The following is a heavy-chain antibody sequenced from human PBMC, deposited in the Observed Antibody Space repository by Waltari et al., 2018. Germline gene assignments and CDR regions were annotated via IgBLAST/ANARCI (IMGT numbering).Heavy chain of an antibody. J-gene: IGHJ4*02. CDR1: SGSISRGDYY. CDR3: ARGPRAVSGSGGAFDY. V-gene: IGHV4-30-4*08. D-gene: IGHD6-19*01. Sequence: QVQLQESGPGLVKPSQTLSLTCTVSSGSISRGDYYWSWIRQSPGKGLEWIGYIYYRGSTFYNPSVNSRVTISVDTSQNQFSLKLTSVTAADTAVYYCARGPRAVSGSGGAFDYWGQGTLVTVSS. CDR2: IYYRGST.